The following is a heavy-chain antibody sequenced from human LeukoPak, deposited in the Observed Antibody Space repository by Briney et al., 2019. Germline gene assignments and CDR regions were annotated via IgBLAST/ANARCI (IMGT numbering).Heavy chain of an antibody. CDR1: GYSISSGYY. D-gene: IGHD3-3*01. V-gene: IGHV4-38-2*01. CDR2: IYHSGST. J-gene: IGHJ4*02. Sequence: PSETLSLTCAVSGYSISSGYYWGWIRQPPGKGLEWIGSIYHSGSTYYNPSLKSRVTISVDTSKNQFSLKLSSVTAADTAVYYCASYYDFWSGQESWGQGTLVTVSS. CDR3: ASYYDFWSGQES.